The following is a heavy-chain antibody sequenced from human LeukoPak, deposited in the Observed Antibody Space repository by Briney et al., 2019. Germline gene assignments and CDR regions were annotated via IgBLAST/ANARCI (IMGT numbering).Heavy chain of an antibody. D-gene: IGHD5-18*01. CDR3: EGTLGLGYTYGHDY. Sequence: PGGSLRLSCVVSGFTFSNYAMHWVRQTPGRGLEWVAVMSYDGTKIYYGDSVKGLFTISRDNSKNTLFLQMNSLRPEDTAVYYCEGTLGLGYTYGHDYWGQGTLVTVSP. CDR2: MSYDGTKI. J-gene: IGHJ4*02. V-gene: IGHV3-30*04. CDR1: GFTFSNYA.